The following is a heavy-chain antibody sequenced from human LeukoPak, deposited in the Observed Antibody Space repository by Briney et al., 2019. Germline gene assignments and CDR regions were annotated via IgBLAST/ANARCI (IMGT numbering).Heavy chain of an antibody. D-gene: IGHD3-9*01. CDR3: ARADDILTGGAFDI. J-gene: IGHJ3*02. CDR1: GGTFSSYA. Sequence: SVEVSCKASGGTFSSYAISWVRQAPGQGLEWMGGIIPIFGTANYAQKFQGRVTITADESTSTAYMELSSLRSEDTAVYYCARADDILTGGAFDIWGQGTMVTVSS. V-gene: IGHV1-69*01. CDR2: IIPIFGTA.